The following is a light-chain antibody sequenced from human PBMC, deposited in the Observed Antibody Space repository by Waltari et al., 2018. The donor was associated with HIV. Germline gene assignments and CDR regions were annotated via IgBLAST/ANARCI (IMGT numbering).Light chain of an antibody. Sequence: SVVTQPASVSGFPGQSLTISCTGTDSDLGYNYFVSWYQQHPDKVPKVILLEFDRRASGIPDRVSGAKSGDTASLTISDLRPEDEADYYCASFTKDFTVVFGGGTKVTVL. J-gene: IGLJ2*01. CDR2: EFD. CDR1: DSDLGYNYF. V-gene: IGLV2-14*03. CDR3: ASFTKDFTVV.